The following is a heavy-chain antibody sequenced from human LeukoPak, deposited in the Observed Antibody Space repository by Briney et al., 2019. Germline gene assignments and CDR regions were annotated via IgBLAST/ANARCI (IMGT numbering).Heavy chain of an antibody. V-gene: IGHV4-59*08. CDR3: ARQYYYYSHMDV. CDR2: IYYSGSA. Sequence: SETLSLTCTVSGGSISSYYWSWIRQPPGKGLEWIGYIYYSGSANYNPSLKSRVTISVDTSKNQFSLKLSSVTAADTAVYYCARQYYYYSHMDVWGQGTTVTVFS. CDR1: GGSISSYY. J-gene: IGHJ6*02.